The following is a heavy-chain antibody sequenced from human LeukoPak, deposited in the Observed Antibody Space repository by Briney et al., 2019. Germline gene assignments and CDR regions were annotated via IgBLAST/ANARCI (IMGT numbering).Heavy chain of an antibody. Sequence: PSETLSLTCTVSGGSISSYYWSWIRQPPGKGLEWIGYIYYSGSTNYNPSLKSRVTISVDTSKNQFSLKLSSVTAADTAVYYCARAPRDRAFDIWGQGTMVTVSS. CDR3: ARAPRDRAFDI. CDR2: IYYSGST. CDR1: GGSISSYY. V-gene: IGHV4-59*01. J-gene: IGHJ3*02.